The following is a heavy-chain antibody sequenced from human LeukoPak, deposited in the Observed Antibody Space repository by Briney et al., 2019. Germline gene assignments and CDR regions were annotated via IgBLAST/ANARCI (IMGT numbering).Heavy chain of an antibody. Sequence: ASVKVSFKASGYTFTSYGISWVRQAPGQGLEWMGWISAYNGNTNYAQKLQGRVTMTTDTSTSTAYMELRSLRSDDTAVYYCARLGGAAAATDYFDYWGQGTLVTVSS. CDR1: GYTFTSYG. CDR3: ARLGGAAAATDYFDY. D-gene: IGHD6-13*01. CDR2: ISAYNGNT. V-gene: IGHV1-18*01. J-gene: IGHJ4*02.